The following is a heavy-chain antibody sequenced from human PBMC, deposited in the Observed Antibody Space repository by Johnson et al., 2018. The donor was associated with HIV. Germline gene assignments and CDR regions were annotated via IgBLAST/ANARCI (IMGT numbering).Heavy chain of an antibody. CDR2: ISYDGSNK. D-gene: IGHD4-11*01. J-gene: IGHJ3*02. V-gene: IGHV3-30*04. CDR3: AREDVSSSYAGTFDI. CDR1: GFTFSSYG. Sequence: VHLVESGGDVVQPGRSLRLSCAASGFTFSSYGIHWVRQAPGKGLEWVAVISYDGSNKYYADSVKGRFTISRDISTNTVYLQMNSLSPEDAAVYYCAREDVSSSYAGTFDIWGQGTLVTVSS.